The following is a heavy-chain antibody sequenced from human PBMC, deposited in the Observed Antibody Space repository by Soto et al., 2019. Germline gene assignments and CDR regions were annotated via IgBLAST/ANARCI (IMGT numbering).Heavy chain of an antibody. Sequence: EVQLVESGGGLIQPGGSLSLSCAASGFTVSSNYMSWVRQAPGKGLEWVSLIYSGGTTYYADSVNGRFTISRDNAENIFSLQMNSLRGEDTAVYYCARHGYLYYYYRMDAWGQGTAVTVSS. CDR2: IYSGGTT. V-gene: IGHV3-53*01. D-gene: IGHD5-18*01. CDR1: GFTVSSNY. J-gene: IGHJ6*02. CDR3: ARHGYLYYYYRMDA.